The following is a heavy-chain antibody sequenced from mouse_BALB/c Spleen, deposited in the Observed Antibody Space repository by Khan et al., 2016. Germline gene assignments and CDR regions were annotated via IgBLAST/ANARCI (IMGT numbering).Heavy chain of an antibody. Sequence: EVELVESGGGLVQPGGSRKLSCAASGFTFSNFGMHWVRQAPEKGLEWVAFISSGSSTLYYANTVKGRFTVSRDNPKNTLFLQMTSLGSEDTAMYYCGRGDFWGQGTTLTVSS. CDR1: GFTFSNFG. CDR2: ISSGSSTL. CDR3: GRGDF. J-gene: IGHJ2*01. V-gene: IGHV5-17*02.